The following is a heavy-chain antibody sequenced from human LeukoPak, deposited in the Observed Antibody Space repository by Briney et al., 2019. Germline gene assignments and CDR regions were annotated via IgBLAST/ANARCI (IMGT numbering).Heavy chain of an antibody. J-gene: IGHJ4*02. Sequence: SVKVSCKASGGTFSSYAISWVRQAPGQGLEWMGRIIPIFGTANYAQKFQGRVTITTDESTSTAYMELSSLRSEDTAVYHCARNFPSMAAAGFYYFDYWGQGTLVTVSS. D-gene: IGHD6-13*01. V-gene: IGHV1-69*05. CDR2: IIPIFGTA. CDR1: GGTFSSYA. CDR3: ARNFPSMAAAGFYYFDY.